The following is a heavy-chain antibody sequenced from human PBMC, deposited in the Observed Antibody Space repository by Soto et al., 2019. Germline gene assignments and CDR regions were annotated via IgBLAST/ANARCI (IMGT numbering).Heavy chain of an antibody. CDR3: TSDTFGLRDT. V-gene: IGHV3-74*01. Sequence: PGGSLRLSCAASGFPFSHYWMHWVRQTPGKGLVWVSRINPAGTITNYADSVEGRFTISRDNADSALFLQMNSLSAEDTAIYYCTSDTFGLRDTWGQGTPVPVSP. CDR2: INPAGTIT. CDR1: GFPFSHYW. J-gene: IGHJ5*02. D-gene: IGHD3-16*01.